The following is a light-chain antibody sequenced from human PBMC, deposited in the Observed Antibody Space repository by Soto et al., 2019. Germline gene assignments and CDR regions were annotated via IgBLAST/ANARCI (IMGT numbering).Light chain of an antibody. CDR1: SSDVGGYNY. CDR3: SSYARGNSFV. CDR2: EVF. V-gene: IGLV2-8*01. Sequence: QSALTQPPSASGSPGQSVTISCTGTSSDVGGYNYVSWYQQHPGKAPKLIIYEVFKRPSGVPDRFSGSKSGNTASLTVSGLQSEDEADYYCSSYARGNSFVFGTGTQLTVL. J-gene: IGLJ1*01.